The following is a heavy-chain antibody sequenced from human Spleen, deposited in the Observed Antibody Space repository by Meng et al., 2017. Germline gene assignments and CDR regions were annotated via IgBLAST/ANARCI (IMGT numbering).Heavy chain of an antibody. CDR3: ARRKDIVATIWSPGGYYYGMDV. CDR1: GGSFSGYY. V-gene: IGHV4-34*01. CDR2: INHSGST. D-gene: IGHD5-12*01. J-gene: IGHJ6*02. Sequence: GSLRLSCAVYGGSFSGYYWSWIRQPPGKGLEWIGEINHSGSTNYNPSLKSRVTISVDTSKNQFSLKLSSVTAADTAVYYCARRKDIVATIWSPGGYYYGMDVWGQGTTVTVSS.